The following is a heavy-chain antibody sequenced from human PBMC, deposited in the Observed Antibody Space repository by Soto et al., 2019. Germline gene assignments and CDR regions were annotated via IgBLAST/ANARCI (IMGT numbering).Heavy chain of an antibody. J-gene: IGHJ6*02. Sequence: AASVKVSCKASGGTFSSYAISWVRQAPGQGLEWMGGIIPIFGTANYAQKFQGRVTITADESTSTAYMELSSLRSEDTAVYYCARGINRRYYGMDVWGQGTTVTVSS. V-gene: IGHV1-69*13. CDR3: ARGINRRYYGMDV. CDR2: IIPIFGTA. CDR1: GGTFSSYA.